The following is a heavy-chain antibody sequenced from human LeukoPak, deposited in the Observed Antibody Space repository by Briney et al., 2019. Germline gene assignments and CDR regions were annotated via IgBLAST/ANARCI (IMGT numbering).Heavy chain of an antibody. CDR2: INSDGSST. J-gene: IGHJ4*02. CDR3: ASPYSSRWYELCY. CDR1: GFTFDDYA. Sequence: GGSLRLSCAASGFTFDDYAMHWVRQAPGKGLVWVSRINSDGSSTSYADSVKGRFTISRDNAKNSLYLQMNSLRAEDTAVYYCASPYSSRWYELCYWGQGTLVTVSS. V-gene: IGHV3-74*01. D-gene: IGHD6-13*01.